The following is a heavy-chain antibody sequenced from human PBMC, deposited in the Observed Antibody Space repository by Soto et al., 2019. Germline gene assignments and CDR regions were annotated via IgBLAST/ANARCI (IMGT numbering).Heavy chain of an antibody. Sequence: SETLSLTCAVYGGSFSGYYWSWIRQPPGKGLEWIGEINHSGSTNYNPSLKSRVTISVDTSKNQFSLKLSSVTAADTAVYYCAGPNVLLWFGESVYYYYGMDVWGQGTTVTVSS. CDR3: AGPNVLLWFGESVYYYYGMDV. CDR2: INHSGST. D-gene: IGHD3-10*01. CDR1: GGSFSGYY. J-gene: IGHJ6*02. V-gene: IGHV4-34*01.